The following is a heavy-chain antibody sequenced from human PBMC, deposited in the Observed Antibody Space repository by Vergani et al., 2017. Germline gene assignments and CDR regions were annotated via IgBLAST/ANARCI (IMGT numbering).Heavy chain of an antibody. J-gene: IGHJ4*02. CDR1: GYTFTSYY. V-gene: IGHV1-46*03. CDR2: INPSGGST. CDR3: ARDVGYYYDSSGYLDY. D-gene: IGHD3-22*01. Sequence: QVQLVQSGAEVKKPGASVKVSCKASGYTFTSYYMHWVRQAPGQGLEWMGIINPSGGSTSYAQKFQGRVTMTRDTSTSTVYMELSSLRSEDTAVYYCARDVGYYYDSSGYLDYWGQGTLVTVSS.